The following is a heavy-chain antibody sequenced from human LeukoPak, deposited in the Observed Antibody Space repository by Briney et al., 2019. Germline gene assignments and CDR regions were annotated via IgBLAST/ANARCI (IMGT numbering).Heavy chain of an antibody. CDR1: GGSISSYY. CDR3: ARDLRRRGFDY. D-gene: IGHD3-10*01. V-gene: IGHV4-59*01. Sequence: PSETLSLTCTVSGGSISSYYWSWIRQSPGKGLEWIGYIYYSGSTNYNPSLKSRVTISVDTSKNQFSLKLSSVTAADTAVYYCARDLRRRGFDYWGQGTLVTVSS. CDR2: IYYSGST. J-gene: IGHJ4*02.